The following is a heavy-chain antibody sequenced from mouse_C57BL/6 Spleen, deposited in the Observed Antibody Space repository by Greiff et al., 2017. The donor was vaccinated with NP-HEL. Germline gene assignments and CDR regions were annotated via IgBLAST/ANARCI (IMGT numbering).Heavy chain of an antibody. V-gene: IGHV5-6*01. CDR2: ISSGGSYT. J-gene: IGHJ1*03. CDR1: GFTFSSYG. CDR3: ARGGNLGYWYFDV. D-gene: IGHD2-1*01. Sequence: DVQLVESGGDLVKPGGSLKLSCAASGFTFSSYGMSWVRQTPDQRLEWVATISSGGSYTYYPDSVKGRFTISRDNAKNTLYLQMSSLKYEDTAMYYCARGGNLGYWYFDVWGTGTTVTVSS.